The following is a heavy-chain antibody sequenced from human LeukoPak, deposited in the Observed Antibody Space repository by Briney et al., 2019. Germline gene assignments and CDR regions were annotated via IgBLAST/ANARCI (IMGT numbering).Heavy chain of an antibody. CDR3: ARDPGEDEGSSWWPYYYYGMDV. Sequence: PGGSLRLSCAASGFTFSSYWMHWVRQAPGKGLVWVSRINSDGSSTSCADSVKGRFTISRDNAKNTLYLQMNSLRAEDTAVYCCARDPGEDEGSSWWPYYYYGMDVWGQGTTVTVSS. CDR2: INSDGSST. CDR1: GFTFSSYW. J-gene: IGHJ6*02. V-gene: IGHV3-74*01. D-gene: IGHD6-13*01.